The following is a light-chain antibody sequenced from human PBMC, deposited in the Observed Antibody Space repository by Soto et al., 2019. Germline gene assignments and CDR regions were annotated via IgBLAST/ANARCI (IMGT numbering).Light chain of an antibody. CDR3: QQYGSSLTWT. V-gene: IGKV3-20*01. CDR2: GAS. CDR1: ESVSSRF. J-gene: IGKJ1*01. Sequence: ENVLTQSPGPLSFSPGERAILSCRASESVSSRFLAWYQQKPGQAPRLLIYGASSRATGIPDRFSGSGSGTDFTLTISRLEPEDFAVYYCQQYGSSLTWTFGQGTKVDI.